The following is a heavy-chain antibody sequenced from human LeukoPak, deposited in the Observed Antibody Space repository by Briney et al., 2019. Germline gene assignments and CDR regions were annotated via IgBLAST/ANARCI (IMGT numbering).Heavy chain of an antibody. CDR3: ARLDYSNYGAYYYYYMDV. J-gene: IGHJ6*03. Sequence: PGGSLRLSCAASGFTFSSFEMTWVRQAPGKGLEWLSYISTSGTTIYYADSVKGRFTISRDNAKTSLYLQMNSLRAEDTAVYYCARLDYSNYGAYYYYYMDVWGKGTTVTVSS. V-gene: IGHV3-48*03. CDR2: ISTSGTTI. D-gene: IGHD4-11*01. CDR1: GFTFSSFE.